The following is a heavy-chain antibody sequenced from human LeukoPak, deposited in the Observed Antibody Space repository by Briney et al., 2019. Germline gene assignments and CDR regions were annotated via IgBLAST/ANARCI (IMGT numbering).Heavy chain of an antibody. D-gene: IGHD6-19*01. Sequence: SETLSLTCTVSGGSISSYYWSWIRQPPGKGLEWIGYIYYSGSTNYNPSLKSRVTISVDTSKNQFSLKLSSVTAADTAVYYCARRYSSGWTGDHYFDYWGQGTLVTVSS. J-gene: IGHJ4*02. V-gene: IGHV4-59*08. CDR1: GGSISSYY. CDR3: ARRYSSGWTGDHYFDY. CDR2: IYYSGST.